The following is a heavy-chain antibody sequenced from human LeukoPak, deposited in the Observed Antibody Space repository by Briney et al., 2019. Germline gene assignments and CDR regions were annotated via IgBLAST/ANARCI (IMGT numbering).Heavy chain of an antibody. D-gene: IGHD3-10*01. CDR3: AKDYYYGSGSYYAPDRYYFDY. Sequence: GGSLRLSCAASGFTFSSYGMHWVRQAPGKGLEGVAFIRYDGSNKYYADSVKGRFTISRDNSKNTMYLPMNSLRAEDTAVYYYAKDYYYGSGSYYAPDRYYFDYWGQGTLVTASS. J-gene: IGHJ4*02. CDR2: IRYDGSNK. V-gene: IGHV3-30*02. CDR1: GFTFSSYG.